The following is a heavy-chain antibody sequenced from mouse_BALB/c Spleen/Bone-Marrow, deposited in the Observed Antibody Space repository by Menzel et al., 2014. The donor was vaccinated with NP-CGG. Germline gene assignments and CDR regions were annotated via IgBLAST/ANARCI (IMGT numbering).Heavy chain of an antibody. CDR3: ARGGYDEEFAY. J-gene: IGHJ3*01. V-gene: IGHV1-9*01. CDR1: GYTFSSYW. Sequence: VQLQQSGAELMKPGASVKISCKATGYTFSSYWIEWVKQRPGHGLEWIGEILPGSGSTNYNEKFKGKATFTADTSSNTAYMQLSSLTSEDSAVYYCARGGYDEEFAYWGQGTLVTVSA. CDR2: ILPGSGST. D-gene: IGHD2-2*01.